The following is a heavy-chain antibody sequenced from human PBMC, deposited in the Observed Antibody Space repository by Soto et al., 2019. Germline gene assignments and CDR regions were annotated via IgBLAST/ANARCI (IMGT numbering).Heavy chain of an antibody. J-gene: IGHJ4*02. D-gene: IGHD1-7*01. Sequence: TSETLSLTCTVSGGSISSYYWSWIRQPPGKGLEWIGYIYYSGSTNYNPSLKSRVTISVDTSKNQFSLKLSSVTAADTAVYYCARDSSFNWNYQFDYWGQGTLVTVSS. CDR2: IYYSGST. V-gene: IGHV4-59*01. CDR3: ARDSSFNWNYQFDY. CDR1: GGSISSYY.